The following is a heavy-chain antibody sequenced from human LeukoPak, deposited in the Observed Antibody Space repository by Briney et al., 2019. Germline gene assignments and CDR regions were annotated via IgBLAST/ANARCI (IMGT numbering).Heavy chain of an antibody. CDR2: INHSGST. CDR3: ARVRNWHDFGFDP. J-gene: IGHJ5*02. V-gene: IGHV4-34*01. Sequence: SETLSLTCAVYGGSFSGYYWSWIRQPPGKGLEWMGEINHSGSTNYNPSLKSRVTISVDTSKNQFSLKLSSVTAADTAVYYCARVRNWHDFGFDPWGQGTLVTVSS. CDR1: GGSFSGYY. D-gene: IGHD1-1*01.